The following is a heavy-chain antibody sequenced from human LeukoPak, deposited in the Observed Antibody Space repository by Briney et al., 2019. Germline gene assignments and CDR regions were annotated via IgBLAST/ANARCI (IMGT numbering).Heavy chain of an antibody. Sequence: GGSLRLSCAASGFTFSSYAMSWVRQAPGKGLEWVSVIHTGGGTYYADSVKGRFTISRDDSKNTLYLQMNSLRAEDTAVYYCARDPVTTPDYGMDVWGQGTTVTVSS. CDR2: IHTGGGT. CDR1: GFTFSSYA. D-gene: IGHD4-17*01. V-gene: IGHV3-53*01. CDR3: ARDPVTTPDYGMDV. J-gene: IGHJ6*02.